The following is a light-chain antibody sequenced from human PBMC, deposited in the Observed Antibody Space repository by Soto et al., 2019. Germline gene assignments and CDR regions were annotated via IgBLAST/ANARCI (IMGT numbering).Light chain of an antibody. J-gene: IGKJ1*01. Sequence: IVLTQSPGTLSLSPGERATLSCRASQSVSDDYLGWFQQKPGQAPRLLIYDATNRATGIPDRFSGSGSGTEFTLTISSLQSEDFAVYYCQQYNNWPRTFGQGTKVDIK. CDR2: DAT. CDR3: QQYNNWPRT. CDR1: QSVSDDY. V-gene: IGKV3D-15*01.